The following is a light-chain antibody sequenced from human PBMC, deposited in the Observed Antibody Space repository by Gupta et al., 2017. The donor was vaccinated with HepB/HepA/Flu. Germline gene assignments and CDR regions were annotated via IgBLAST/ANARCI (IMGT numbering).Light chain of an antibody. J-gene: IGKJ5*01. CDR2: SAA. CDR1: QSIRNY. V-gene: IGKV1-39*01. Sequence: DIQMTQSPSSLSASVGDRVTITCRASQSIRNYLNWYQHKPGKAPKLLIYSAATLKNEFTLTISRLQPEDFAAYYCQQGLKTPITFGQGTRLEIK. CDR3: QQGLKTPIT.